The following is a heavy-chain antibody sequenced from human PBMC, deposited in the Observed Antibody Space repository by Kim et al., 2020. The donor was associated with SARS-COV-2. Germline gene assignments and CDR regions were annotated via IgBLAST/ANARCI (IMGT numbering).Heavy chain of an antibody. D-gene: IGHD6-13*01. CDR2: IYYSGST. Sequence: SETLSLTCTVSGGSISSSSYYWGWIRQPPGKGLEWIGSIYYSGSTYYNPSLKSRVTISVDTSKNQFSLKLSSVTAADTAVYYCASGESSSWYPGNWFDPWGQGTLVTVSS. V-gene: IGHV4-39*01. CDR1: GGSISSSSYY. J-gene: IGHJ5*02. CDR3: ASGESSSWYPGNWFDP.